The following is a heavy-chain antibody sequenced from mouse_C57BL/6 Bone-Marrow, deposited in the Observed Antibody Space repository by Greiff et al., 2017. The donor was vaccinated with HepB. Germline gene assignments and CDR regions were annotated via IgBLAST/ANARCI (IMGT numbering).Heavy chain of an antibody. Sequence: EVKLVESGEGLVKPGGSLKLSCAASGFTFSSYAMSWVRQTPEKRLEWVAYISSGGDYIYYADTVKGRFTIFRDNARNTLYLQMSSLKSEDTAMYYCTRGSFYYYGSRYFDVWGTGTTVTVSS. D-gene: IGHD1-1*01. CDR1: GFTFSSYA. J-gene: IGHJ1*03. CDR3: TRGSFYYYGSRYFDV. V-gene: IGHV5-9-1*02. CDR2: ISSGGDYI.